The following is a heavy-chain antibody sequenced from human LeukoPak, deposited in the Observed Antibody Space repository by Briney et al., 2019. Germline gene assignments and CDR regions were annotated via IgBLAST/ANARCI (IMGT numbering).Heavy chain of an antibody. CDR1: GYTFTSYY. Sequence: GASVKVSCKASGYTFTSYYMHWVRQAPGQGLEWMGWINPNSGGTNYVENFQGRVTMTRDTSISTAFLELSRLRSEDTAVYYCAREIGSGSWDYWGQGTLVTVSS. V-gene: IGHV1-2*02. CDR3: AREIGSGSWDY. D-gene: IGHD1-26*01. CDR2: INPNSGGT. J-gene: IGHJ4*02.